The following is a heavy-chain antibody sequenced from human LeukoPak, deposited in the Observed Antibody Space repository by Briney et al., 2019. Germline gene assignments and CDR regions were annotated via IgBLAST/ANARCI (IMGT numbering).Heavy chain of an antibody. V-gene: IGHV3-9*01. CDR2: ISWNSGSI. CDR1: GFTFDDYA. CDR3: ARGNLDLRAFDI. Sequence: PGRSLRLSCATSGFTFDDYAMYWVRQAPGKGLEWVSGISWNSGSIVYADSVKGRFTISRDNAKNFLYLQMNSLRVEDTALYYCARGNLDLRAFDIWGQGTMVTVSS. J-gene: IGHJ3*02. D-gene: IGHD3-3*01.